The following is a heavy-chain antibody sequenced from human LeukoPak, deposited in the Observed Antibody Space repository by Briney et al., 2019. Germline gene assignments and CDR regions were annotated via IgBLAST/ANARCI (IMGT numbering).Heavy chain of an antibody. J-gene: IGHJ4*02. CDR3: ARKLGAYYYDSSGYYFDY. Sequence: KYGESLKISCEGSGYSFTSYWIGWVRQMPGKGLEWMGIIYPGDSDTTYSPSFQGQVTISADKSISTAYLQWSSLKASDTAMYYCARKLGAYYYDSSGYYFDYWGQGTLVTVSS. V-gene: IGHV5-51*01. D-gene: IGHD3-22*01. CDR2: IYPGDSDT. CDR1: GYSFTSYW.